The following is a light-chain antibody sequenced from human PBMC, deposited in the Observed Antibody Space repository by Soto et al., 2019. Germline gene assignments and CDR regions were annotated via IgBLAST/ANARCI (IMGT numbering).Light chain of an antibody. J-gene: IGLJ2*01. CDR3: SSYTSSSTLEGVV. V-gene: IGLV2-14*01. CDR1: SSDVGGYNY. CDR2: DVS. Sequence: QSALTQPASVSGSPGQSITISCTGTSSDVGGYNYVSWYQQHPAKAPKLMIYDVSNRPSGVSNRFSGSKSGNTASLTISGLQAEDEADYYCSSYTSSSTLEGVVFGGGTKVTVL.